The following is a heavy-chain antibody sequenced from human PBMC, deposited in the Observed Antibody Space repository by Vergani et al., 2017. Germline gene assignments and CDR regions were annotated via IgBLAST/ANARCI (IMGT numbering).Heavy chain of an antibody. CDR1: GFTFSSYG. Sequence: QVQLVESGGGVVQPGRSLRLSCAASGFTFSSYGMHWVRQAPGKGLEWVAVISYDGSNKYYADSVKGRFTISRDNPKNTLYLQMNSLRAEDTAVYYCAKDRQQLGWVDYWGQGTLVTVSS. V-gene: IGHV3-30*18. CDR3: AKDRQQLGWVDY. J-gene: IGHJ4*02. D-gene: IGHD6-13*01. CDR2: ISYDGSNK.